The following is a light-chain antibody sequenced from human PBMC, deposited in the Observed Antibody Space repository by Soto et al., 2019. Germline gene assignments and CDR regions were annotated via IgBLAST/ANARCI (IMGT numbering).Light chain of an antibody. V-gene: IGLV2-14*01. CDR2: DVT. CDR1: SSDDGGYNF. CDR3: SSYTSSSTLV. Sequence: QSALTQPASVSGTPGQSITIACTGTSSDDGGYNFVSWYQQHPGKAPKLMIYDVTIRPSGVSSRFSGSKSGNTASLTISGLQAEDEADYYCSSYTSSSTLVFGTGTKVTVL. J-gene: IGLJ1*01.